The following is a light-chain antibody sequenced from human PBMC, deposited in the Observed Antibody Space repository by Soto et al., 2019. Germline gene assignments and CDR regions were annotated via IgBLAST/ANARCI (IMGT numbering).Light chain of an antibody. CDR2: WAS. J-gene: IGKJ4*01. CDR3: QQYYSSPPT. Sequence: DIVMTQSPDSLAVSLGERATITCRSSQSLLSTSNNKNFLAWYQQIPGQPPKLLLYWASARESGVPDRLSGSGSGTKFTLSIGSLQPEDVAVYYCQQYYSSPPTFGGGPKVDIK. CDR1: QSLLSTSNNKNF. V-gene: IGKV4-1*01.